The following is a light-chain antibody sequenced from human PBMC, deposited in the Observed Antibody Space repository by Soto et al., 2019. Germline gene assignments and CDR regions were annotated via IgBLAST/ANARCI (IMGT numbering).Light chain of an antibody. J-gene: IGKJ5*01. CDR3: LQDFNYFS. CDR1: QAIRND. CDR2: AAS. Sequence: AVQVTQSPSSLSASVGDRVTITCRASQAIRNDLGWYQQKPGKAPKLLIYAASTLQSGVPSRFSGSGCGTDFTLTISSLQPEDFATYYCLQDFNYFSFGQGTRREIK. V-gene: IGKV1-6*01.